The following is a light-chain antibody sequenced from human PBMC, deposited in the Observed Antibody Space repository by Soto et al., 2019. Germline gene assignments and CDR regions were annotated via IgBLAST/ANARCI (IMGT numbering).Light chain of an antibody. Sequence: EIVLTQSPGTLSLSPGDRVTLSCRASQSVTSNYLAWYQQNPGQAPRLLVYGASIRATGVPDRFSGSGSGADFTLTISRLEPEDFAVYYCQQYGSSTWSVGQGTKVDIK. CDR1: QSVTSNY. V-gene: IGKV3-20*01. CDR3: QQYGSSTWS. CDR2: GAS. J-gene: IGKJ1*01.